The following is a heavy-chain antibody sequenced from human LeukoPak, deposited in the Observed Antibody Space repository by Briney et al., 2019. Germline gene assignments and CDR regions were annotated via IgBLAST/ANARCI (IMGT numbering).Heavy chain of an antibody. Sequence: PSETLPLTCTVSGGSISSSSYYWGWIRQPPGKGLEWIGSIYYSGSTYYNPSLKSRVTISVDTSKNQFSLKLSSVTAADTAVYYCARHKYSESYSLTDYWGQGTLVTVSS. CDR3: ARHKYSESYSLTDY. D-gene: IGHD1-26*01. CDR1: GGSISSSSYY. J-gene: IGHJ4*02. V-gene: IGHV4-39*01. CDR2: IYYSGST.